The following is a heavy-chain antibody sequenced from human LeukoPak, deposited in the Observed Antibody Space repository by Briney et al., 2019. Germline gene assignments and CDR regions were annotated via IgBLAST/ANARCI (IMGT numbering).Heavy chain of an antibody. CDR2: INPNSGGT. Sequence: AASVTVSFKASGYTFTGYYMHWVRQAPGQGLEWMGWINPNSGGTSYAQKFQGRVTMTRDTSISTAYMELSRLRSDDTAVYYCARGGAYYYDSSGYYLDYWGQGTLVTVSS. J-gene: IGHJ4*02. CDR1: GYTFTGYY. D-gene: IGHD3-22*01. V-gene: IGHV1-2*02. CDR3: ARGGAYYYDSSGYYLDY.